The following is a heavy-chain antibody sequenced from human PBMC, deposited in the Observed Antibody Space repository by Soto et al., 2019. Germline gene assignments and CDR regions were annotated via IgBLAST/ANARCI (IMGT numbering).Heavy chain of an antibody. D-gene: IGHD6-13*01. CDR2: IIPIFGTA. V-gene: IGHV1-69*01. CDR3: AKRIAAAGTKGNWFGP. J-gene: IGHJ5*02. CDR1: GGTFSSYA. Sequence: QVQLVQSGAEVKKPGSSVKVSCKASGGTFSSYAISWVRQAPGQGLEWMGGIIPIFGTANYTQKFQGRVTIAADESASTAYMELSSLRSEDTAVYYCAKRIAAAGTKGNWFGPWGQGTLVTVSS.